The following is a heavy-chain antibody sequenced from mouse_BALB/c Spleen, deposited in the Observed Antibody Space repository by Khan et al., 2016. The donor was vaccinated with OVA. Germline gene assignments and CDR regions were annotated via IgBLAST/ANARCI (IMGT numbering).Heavy chain of an antibody. CDR2: INPSNGYS. CDR3: LRDGADHMDDGWFAY. J-gene: IGHJ3*01. CDR1: GYTFTSYT. V-gene: IGHV1-4*01. D-gene: IGHD1-1*01. Sequence: QVQLKQSGAELARPGASVKMSCKASGYTFTSYTIHWIKLRPGQGLEWIGYINPSNGYSNYNQKFKDKVTLTADKSSTTAYMQLSSLTSDDSAVYNSLRDGADHMDDGWFAYWGQGTLVTVSA.